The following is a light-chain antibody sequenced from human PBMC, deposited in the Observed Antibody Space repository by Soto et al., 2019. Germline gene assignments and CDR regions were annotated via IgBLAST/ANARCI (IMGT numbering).Light chain of an antibody. CDR3: QHYYNFPIT. CDR1: QGIRNS. CDR2: AAS. V-gene: IGKV1-8*01. J-gene: IGKJ4*01. Sequence: ATRMTQSPSSFSASTGDRVTITCRASQGIRNSLAWYQQKPGKAPNLLIYAASTLQSGVPSRFNGSGSGTDFTLTISCLQSEDFATYYCQHYYNFPITFGGGTKVDIK.